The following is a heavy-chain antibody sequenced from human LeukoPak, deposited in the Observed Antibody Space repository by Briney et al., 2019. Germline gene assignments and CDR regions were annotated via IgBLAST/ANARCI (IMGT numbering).Heavy chain of an antibody. CDR1: GYTFTSYD. CDR3: ARGGFGSGSHFDY. V-gene: IGHV1-8*01. CDR2: MNPNSGDT. Sequence: GASVKVSCKASGYTFTSYDINWVLQATGQGLEWMGWMNPNSGDTGYVQKFQGRVTMTRSTSISTAYTELSSLRSEDTAIYYCARGGFGSGSHFDYWGQGTLVTVSS. D-gene: IGHD3-10*01. J-gene: IGHJ4*02.